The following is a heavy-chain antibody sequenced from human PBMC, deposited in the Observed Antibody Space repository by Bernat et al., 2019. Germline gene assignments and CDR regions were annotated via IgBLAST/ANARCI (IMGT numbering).Heavy chain of an antibody. CDR2: IHSGGST. D-gene: IGHD3-16*02. Sequence: EVQLVESGGGLVQPGGSLRLSCVASGFTVSSKYMSWVRQAPGKGLEWVSIIHSGGSTYYSDSVKGRFTISRDNSKNTLYLQMNSLRAEDMAVYYCARHLSLVEDYWGQGTLVTVSS. CDR3: ARHLSLVEDY. J-gene: IGHJ4*02. V-gene: IGHV3-66*04. CDR1: GFTVSSKY.